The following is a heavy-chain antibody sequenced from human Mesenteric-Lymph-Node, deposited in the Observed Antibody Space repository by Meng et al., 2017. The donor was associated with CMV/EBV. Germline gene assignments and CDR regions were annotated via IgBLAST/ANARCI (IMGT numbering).Heavy chain of an antibody. V-gene: IGHV3-21*01. D-gene: IGHD2-2*01. CDR3: AMGYCSSTSCSPPDY. CDR1: GFTFSSYS. Sequence: GSLKISCAASGFTFSSYSMNWVRQAPGKGLEWVSSISSSSSYIYYADSLKGRFTISRDNAKNSLYLQMNSLRADDTAVYYCAMGYCSSTSCSPPDYWGQGTLVTVSS. CDR2: ISSSSSYI. J-gene: IGHJ4*02.